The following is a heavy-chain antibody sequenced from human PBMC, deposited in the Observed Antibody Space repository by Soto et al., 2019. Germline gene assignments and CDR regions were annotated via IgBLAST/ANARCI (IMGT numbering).Heavy chain of an antibody. V-gene: IGHV3-33*01. J-gene: IGHJ5*02. CDR1: GFTFSSYG. Sequence: QVQLVESGGGVVQPGRSLRLSCAASGFTFSSYGMHWVRQAPGKGLEWVAVIWYDGSNKYYADSVKGRFTISRDNSKNTLYLQMNSLRDEDTAVYYCARESAAHPVRGWFDPWGQGTLVTVSS. CDR2: IWYDGSNK. CDR3: ARESAAHPVRGWFDP. D-gene: IGHD2-2*01.